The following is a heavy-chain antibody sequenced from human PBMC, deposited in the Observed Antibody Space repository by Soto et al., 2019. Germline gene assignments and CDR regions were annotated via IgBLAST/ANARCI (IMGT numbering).Heavy chain of an antibody. CDR1: GFTFSSYA. Sequence: GSLRLSCAASGFTFSSYAMHWVRQAPGKGLEYVSVITSSGGNTDYASSVKGRFTISRDNSKNTLYLQMGSLRAEDMAVYYCARVLRGYSGFEDYFDYWGQGA. CDR2: ITSSGGNT. V-gene: IGHV3-64*01. J-gene: IGHJ4*02. D-gene: IGHD5-12*01. CDR3: ARVLRGYSGFEDYFDY.